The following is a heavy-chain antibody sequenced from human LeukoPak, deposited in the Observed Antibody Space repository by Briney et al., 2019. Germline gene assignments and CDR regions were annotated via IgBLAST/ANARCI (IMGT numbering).Heavy chain of an antibody. CDR1: GFTVSSNY. J-gene: IGHJ6*04. Sequence: GGSLRLSCAASGFTVSSNYMSWVRQAPGKGLEWVSVIYSGGSTYYADSVKGRFTISRDNAKNSLYLQMSSLRAEDTAVYYCAELGITMIGGVWGKGTTVTISS. V-gene: IGHV3-66*01. D-gene: IGHD3-10*02. CDR3: AELGITMIGGV. CDR2: IYSGGST.